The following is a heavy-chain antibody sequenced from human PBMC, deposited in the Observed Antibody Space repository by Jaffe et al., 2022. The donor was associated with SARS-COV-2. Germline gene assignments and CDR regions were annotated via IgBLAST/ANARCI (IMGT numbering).Heavy chain of an antibody. D-gene: IGHD4-4*01. J-gene: IGHJ4*02. CDR1: GFTFSTYA. CDR3: VKSSEADYSFDS. Sequence: EVQLLESGGGLEQPGGSLRLSCAASGFTFSTYAMGWVRQAPGKGLEWVSTISGSGAMTFYADSVKGRFIVSRDNSKDTVYLQMNSLRADDTAVYYCVKSSEADYSFDSWGQGTLVTVSS. V-gene: IGHV3-23*01. CDR2: ISGSGAMT.